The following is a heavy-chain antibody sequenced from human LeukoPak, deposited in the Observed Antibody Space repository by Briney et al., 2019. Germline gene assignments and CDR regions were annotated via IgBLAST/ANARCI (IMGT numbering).Heavy chain of an antibody. CDR2: ISYDGSNK. D-gene: IGHD2-15*01. J-gene: IGHJ4*02. CDR1: GFTFSSYG. V-gene: IGHV3-30*03. CDR3: ARDGARYCSGGSCYYFDY. Sequence: GGSLRLSCAASGFTFSSYGMHWVRQAPGKGLEWVAVISYDGSNKYYADSVKGRFTISRDNSKNTLYLQMNSLRAEDTAVYYRARDGARYCSGGSCYYFDYWDQGTLVTVSS.